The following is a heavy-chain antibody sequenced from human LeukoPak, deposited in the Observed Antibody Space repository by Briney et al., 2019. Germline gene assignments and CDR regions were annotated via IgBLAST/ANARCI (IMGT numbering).Heavy chain of an antibody. CDR3: ARGFGVYYGSGSYLY. V-gene: IGHV4-34*01. D-gene: IGHD3-10*01. Sequence: SETLSLTCAVYGGSFSGYYWSWIRQPPGKGLEWIGEINHSGSTNYNPSLKSRVTISVDTSKNQFSLKLGSVTAADTAVYYCARGFGVYYGSGSYLYWGQGTLVTVSS. CDR2: INHSGST. J-gene: IGHJ4*02. CDR1: GGSFSGYY.